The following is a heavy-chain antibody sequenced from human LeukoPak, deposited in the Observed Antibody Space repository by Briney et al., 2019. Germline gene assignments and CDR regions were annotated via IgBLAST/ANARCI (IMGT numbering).Heavy chain of an antibody. CDR3: ARRARGHTSGYAFDI. CDR2: NSSSGSTI. V-gene: IGHV3-11*01. D-gene: IGHD3-22*01. Sequence: GGSLRLSCAASGFTISDNYLSWLRQAQGQGLEGVSYNSSSGSTIYYAGSVKGRFTISRDNAEDSLYLQINSLRAEDTAVYYCARRARGHTSGYAFDIWRQGTVVSVSS. CDR1: GFTISDNY. J-gene: IGHJ3*02.